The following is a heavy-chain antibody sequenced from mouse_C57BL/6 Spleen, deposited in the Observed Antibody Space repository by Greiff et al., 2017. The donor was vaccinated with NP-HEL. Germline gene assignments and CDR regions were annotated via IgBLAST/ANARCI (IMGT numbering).Heavy chain of an antibody. D-gene: IGHD2-2*01. CDR2: ISDGGSYT. Sequence: EVKVEESGGGLVKPGGSLKLSCAASGFTFSSYAMSWVRQTPEKRLEWVATISDGGSYTYYPDNVKGRFTISRDNAKNNLYLQMSHLKSEDTAMYYCARGGYVWFAYWGQGTLVTVSA. V-gene: IGHV5-4*03. J-gene: IGHJ3*01. CDR3: ARGGYVWFAY. CDR1: GFTFSSYA.